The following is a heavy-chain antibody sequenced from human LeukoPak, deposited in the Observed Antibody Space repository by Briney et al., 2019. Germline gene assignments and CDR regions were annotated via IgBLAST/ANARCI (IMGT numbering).Heavy chain of an antibody. J-gene: IGHJ3*02. CDR1: GGTFSSYA. V-gene: IGHV1-69*05. CDR3: ERGAQLEATGGAFDI. CDR2: IIPSFGTA. Sequence: SVKLSCKASGGTFSSYAISWVRQAPGQGLEWMGGIIPSFGTANYAQKFQGRVTITTDESKSTAYMQLISLRSEDTAVNCCERGAQLEATGGAFDIWGQGTMVTVSS. D-gene: IGHD1-1*01.